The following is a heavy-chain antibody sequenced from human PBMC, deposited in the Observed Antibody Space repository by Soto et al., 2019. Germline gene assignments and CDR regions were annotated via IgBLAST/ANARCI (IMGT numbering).Heavy chain of an antibody. V-gene: IGHV1-69*01. D-gene: IGHD2-2*01. CDR1: GGTFSSYA. CDR2: IIPIFGTA. Sequence: QVQLVQSGAEVKKPGSSVKVSCKASGGTFSSYAISWVRQAPGQGLEWMGGIIPIFGTANYAQKFQGRVTITADESTSTGYMELSSLRSEDTAVYYCANTYCSSTSCYVYYYYGMDVWGQGTTVTVSS. CDR3: ANTYCSSTSCYVYYYYGMDV. J-gene: IGHJ6*02.